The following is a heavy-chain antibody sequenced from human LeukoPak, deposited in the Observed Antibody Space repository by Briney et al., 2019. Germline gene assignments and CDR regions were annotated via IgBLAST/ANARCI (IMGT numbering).Heavy chain of an antibody. D-gene: IGHD1-26*01. CDR1: GFTVSSNY. V-gene: IGHV3-66*02. CDR3: ARDTWELQHH. CDR2: IYSGGST. J-gene: IGHJ5*02. Sequence: GGSLRLSCAASGFTVSSNYMSWVRQAPGKGLEWVSVIYSGGSTYYADSVKGRFTITRDNSKNTLYLQMNSLRAEDTAVYYCARDTWELQHHWGQGTLVTVSS.